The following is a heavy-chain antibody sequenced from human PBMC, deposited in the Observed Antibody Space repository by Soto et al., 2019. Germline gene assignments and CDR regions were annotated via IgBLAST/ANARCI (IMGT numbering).Heavy chain of an antibody. Sequence: GSLRLSCAASGFTFSSYEMNWVRQAPGKGLEWVSYISSSGSTIYYADSVKGRFTISRDNAKNSLYLQMNSLRAEDTAVYYCARDWPWRYNWNGGNNWFDPWGQGTLVTVSS. D-gene: IGHD1-20*01. CDR2: ISSSGSTI. V-gene: IGHV3-48*03. CDR3: ARDWPWRYNWNGGNNWFDP. J-gene: IGHJ5*02. CDR1: GFTFSSYE.